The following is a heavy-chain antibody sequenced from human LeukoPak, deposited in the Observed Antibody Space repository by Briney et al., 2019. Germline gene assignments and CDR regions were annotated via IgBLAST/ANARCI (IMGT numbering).Heavy chain of an antibody. J-gene: IGHJ6*03. Sequence: SETLSLTCAVYGGSFSDYYWSWIRQPPGKGLEWIGEINHRGGTNYNPFLKSRVTMSVDTSENQFSLKLSSVAAADTAVYYCASSRLSVYDSSGYGGYYYMDVWGKGTTVTVSS. CDR1: GGSFSDYY. V-gene: IGHV4-34*01. D-gene: IGHD3-22*01. CDR3: ASSRLSVYDSSGYGGYYYMDV. CDR2: INHRGGT.